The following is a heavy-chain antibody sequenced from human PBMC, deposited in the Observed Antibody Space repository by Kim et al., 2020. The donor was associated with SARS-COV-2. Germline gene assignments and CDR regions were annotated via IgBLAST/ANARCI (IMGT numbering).Heavy chain of an antibody. CDR2: INPNSGGT. Sequence: ASVKVSCKASGYTFTGYYMHWVRQAPGQGLEWMGWINPNSGGTNYAQKFQGWVTMTRDTSISTAYMELSRLRSVDTAVYYCATGQGSRIYSGYDWDYYYGMDVWGQGTTVTVSS. D-gene: IGHD5-12*01. J-gene: IGHJ6*02. CDR3: ATGQGSRIYSGYDWDYYYGMDV. V-gene: IGHV1-2*04. CDR1: GYTFTGYY.